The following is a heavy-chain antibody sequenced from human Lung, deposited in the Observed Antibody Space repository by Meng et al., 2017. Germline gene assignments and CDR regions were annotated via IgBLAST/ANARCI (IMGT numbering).Heavy chain of an antibody. D-gene: IGHD6-13*01. V-gene: IGHV1-2*06. J-gene: IGHJ4*02. Sequence: VQVGQPGAEGKKPGASWKVSCKPSGYNFPDYWLHWVQRAPGQGLEWMGRIDPKSGDTHYAQRFQGRVTMTGDTSISTAYMELSGLRSDDTAMYYCARDEDISAAGKLFGDYWGQGTLVTVSS. CDR1: GYNFPDYW. CDR2: IDPKSGDT. CDR3: ARDEDISAAGKLFGDY.